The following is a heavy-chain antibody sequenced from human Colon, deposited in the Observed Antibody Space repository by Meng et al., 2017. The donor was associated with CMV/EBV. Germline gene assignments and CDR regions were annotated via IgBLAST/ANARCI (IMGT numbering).Heavy chain of an antibody. CDR1: GFSFETYS. CDR2: ISWNSGSI. CDR3: AKSGYSYDYYYGMDV. Sequence: SLKISCAASGFSFETYSLNWVRQAPGKGLEWVSGISWNSGSIGYADSVKGRFTISRDNAKNSLYLQMNSLRAEDMALYYCAKSGYSYDYYYGMDVWGQGTTVTVSS. J-gene: IGHJ6*02. D-gene: IGHD5-18*01. V-gene: IGHV3-9*03.